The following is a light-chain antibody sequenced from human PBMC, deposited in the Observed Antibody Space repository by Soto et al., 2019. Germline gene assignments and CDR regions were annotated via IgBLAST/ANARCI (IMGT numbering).Light chain of an antibody. V-gene: IGKV1-39*01. CDR1: QGISTY. J-gene: IGKJ1*01. CDR3: QQSYSTPRT. Sequence: DIQMTQSPSSLSASVGDRVTITCRASQGISTYLNWYQQKPGKAPKLLIYAASSLQSGVPSRFSGSGSETDFTLTISSLQPEDFATYYCQQSYSTPRTFGQGTKVDNK. CDR2: AAS.